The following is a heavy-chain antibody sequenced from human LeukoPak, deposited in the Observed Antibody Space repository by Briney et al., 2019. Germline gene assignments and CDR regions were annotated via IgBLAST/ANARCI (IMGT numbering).Heavy chain of an antibody. CDR1: GGTFSSYT. CDR2: IIPILGIA. CDR3: ARELKTYYYDSSGYALYNWFDP. D-gene: IGHD3-22*01. J-gene: IGHJ5*02. Sequence: GASVKVSCKASGGTFSSYTISWVRQAPGQGLEWMGRIIPILGIANYAQKFQGRVTITADKFTSTAYMELSSLRSEDTAAYYCARELKTYYYDSSGYALYNWFDPWGQGTLVTVSS. V-gene: IGHV1-69*04.